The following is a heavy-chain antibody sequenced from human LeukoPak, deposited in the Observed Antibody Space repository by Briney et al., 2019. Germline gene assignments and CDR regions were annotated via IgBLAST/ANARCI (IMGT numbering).Heavy chain of an antibody. Sequence: PGGCLRLSCAASGFTFSSYSMNWVRQAPGKGLEWVSSISSSSSYIYYADSVKGRFTISRDNAKNSLYLQMNSLRAEDTAVYYCAKEDSGYDPFDYWGQGTLVTVSS. V-gene: IGHV3-21*01. J-gene: IGHJ4*02. CDR3: AKEDSGYDPFDY. CDR2: ISSSSSYI. CDR1: GFTFSSYS. D-gene: IGHD5-12*01.